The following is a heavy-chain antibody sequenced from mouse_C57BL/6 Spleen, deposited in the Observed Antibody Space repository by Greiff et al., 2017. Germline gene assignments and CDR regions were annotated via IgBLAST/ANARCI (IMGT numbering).Heavy chain of an antibody. CDR3: ARYYYGSSFYFDY. D-gene: IGHD1-1*01. J-gene: IGHJ2*01. V-gene: IGHV1-69*01. Sequence: QVQLKESGAELVMPGASVKLSCKASGYTFTSYWMHWVKQRPGQGLEWIGEIDPSDSYTNYNQKFKGKSTLTVDKSSSTAYMQLSSLTSEDSAVYYCARYYYGSSFYFDYWGQGTTLTVSS. CDR1: GYTFTSYW. CDR2: IDPSDSYT.